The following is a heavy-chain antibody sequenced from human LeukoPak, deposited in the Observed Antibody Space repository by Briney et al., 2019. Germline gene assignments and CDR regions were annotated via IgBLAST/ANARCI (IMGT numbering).Heavy chain of an antibody. D-gene: IGHD1-20*01. CDR3: ARETNNWALDY. V-gene: IGHV4-39*07. Sequence: PSETLSLTCTVSGGSISSSSYYWGWIRQPPGKGLEWIGSIYYSGSTYYNPSLKSRVTISVDTSKNQFSLKLSSVTAADTAVYYCARETNNWALDYWGQGTLVTVSS. CDR1: GGSISSSSYY. CDR2: IYYSGST. J-gene: IGHJ4*02.